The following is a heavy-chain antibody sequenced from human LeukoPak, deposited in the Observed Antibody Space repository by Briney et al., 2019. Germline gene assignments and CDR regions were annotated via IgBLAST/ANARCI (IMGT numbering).Heavy chain of an antibody. D-gene: IGHD3-3*01. J-gene: IGHJ5*02. CDR2: IYYSGST. CDR1: GGSISSSSF. CDR3: ARGYYDFWSGYYS. Sequence: SETLSLTCTVSGGSISSSSFWGWIRRPPGKGLEWIGYIYYSGSTNYNPSLKSRVTISVDTSKNQFSLKLSSVTAADTAVYYCARGYYDFWSGYYSWGQGTLVTVSS. V-gene: IGHV4-61*01.